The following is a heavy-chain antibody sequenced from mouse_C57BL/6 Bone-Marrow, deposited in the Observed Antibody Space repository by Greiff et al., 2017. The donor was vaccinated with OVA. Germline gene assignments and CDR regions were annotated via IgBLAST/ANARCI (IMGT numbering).Heavy chain of an antibody. J-gene: IGHJ2*01. CDR3: ARTRYGSSYGY. V-gene: IGHV1-55*01. CDR1: GYTFTSYW. Sequence: QVQLKQPGAELVKPGASVKMSCKASGYTFTSYWITWVKQRPGQGLEWIGDIYPGSGSTNYNEKFKSKATLTVDTSSSTAYMQLSSLTSEDSAVYYCARTRYGSSYGYWGQGTTLTVSS. D-gene: IGHD1-1*01. CDR2: IYPGSGST.